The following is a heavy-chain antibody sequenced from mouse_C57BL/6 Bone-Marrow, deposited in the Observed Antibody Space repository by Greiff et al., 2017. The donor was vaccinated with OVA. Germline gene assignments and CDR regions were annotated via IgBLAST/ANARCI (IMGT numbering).Heavy chain of an antibody. CDR3: ARELRDGDY. CDR1: GYTFTSYG. Sequence: QVQLQQSGAELARPGASVKLSCKASGYTFTSYGISWVKQRTGQGLEWIGEIYPRSGNTYYNEKFKGKATLTADKSSSTAYMELRSLTSEDSAVYFYARELRDGDYWGQGTTLTVSS. J-gene: IGHJ2*01. D-gene: IGHD1-1*01. CDR2: IYPRSGNT. V-gene: IGHV1-81*01.